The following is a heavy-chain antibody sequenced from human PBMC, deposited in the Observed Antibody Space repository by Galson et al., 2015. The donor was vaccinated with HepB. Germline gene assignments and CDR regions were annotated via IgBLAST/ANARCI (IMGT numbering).Heavy chain of an antibody. D-gene: IGHD2-15*01. CDR3: ARVNGKGYCSGGSCYFDNWFDP. CDR2: INPSGGST. J-gene: IGHJ5*02. V-gene: IGHV1-46*01. Sequence: PGQGLEWMGIINPSGGSTSYAQKFQGRVTMTRDTSTSTVYMELSSLRSEDTAVYYCARVNGKGYCSGGSCYFDNWFDPWGQGTLVTVSS.